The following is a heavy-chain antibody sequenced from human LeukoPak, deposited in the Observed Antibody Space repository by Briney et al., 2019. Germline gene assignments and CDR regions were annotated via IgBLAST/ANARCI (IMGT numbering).Heavy chain of an antibody. CDR1: GFTFSSYA. V-gene: IGHV3-23*01. J-gene: IGHJ4*02. CDR2: ISGSGGST. Sequence: GGSLRLSCAASGFTFSSYAMSWVRQAPGKGLEWVSAISGSGGSTYYAGSVKGRFTISRDNSKNTLYLQMNSLRAEDTAVYYCAKALRFPSRIAVAFAVDYWGQGTLVTVSS. D-gene: IGHD6-19*01. CDR3: AKALRFPSRIAVAFAVDY.